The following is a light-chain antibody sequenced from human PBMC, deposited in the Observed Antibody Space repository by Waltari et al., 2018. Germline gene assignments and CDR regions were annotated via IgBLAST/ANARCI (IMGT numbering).Light chain of an antibody. CDR2: WAS. Sequence: DIVMTQSPDSLAVSLGERATINCKSSQTVLYSSNNKNYLAWYQQKQGQPPKLVIYWASTRESGVPDRFSASGSGTDFNFTISSLQAEDVAVYYCQQYYVFPRTFGPGTKVTIK. V-gene: IGKV4-1*01. CDR3: QQYYVFPRT. CDR1: QTVLYSSNNKNY. J-gene: IGKJ1*01.